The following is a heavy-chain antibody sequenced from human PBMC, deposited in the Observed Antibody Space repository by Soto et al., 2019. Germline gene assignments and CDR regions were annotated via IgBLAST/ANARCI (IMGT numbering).Heavy chain of an antibody. CDR3: VMVDNYVTPTPQDV. D-gene: IGHD3-16*01. J-gene: IGHJ6*02. CDR1: GYIFVNYG. V-gene: IGHV1-18*01. CDR2: ISPYTGNT. Sequence: QVQLVQSGDEVKKPGASVKVSCKASGYIFVNYGIAWVRQAPGQGLEWMGWISPYTGNTHSASKVQGRLTMTTDTYTRTAYMELGSLTSDDTAVYYCVMVDNYVTPTPQDVWGQGTTVTVSS.